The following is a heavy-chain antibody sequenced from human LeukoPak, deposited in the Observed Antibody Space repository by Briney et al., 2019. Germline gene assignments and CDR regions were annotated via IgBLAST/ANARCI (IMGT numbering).Heavy chain of an antibody. Sequence: ASETLSLTCTVSGGSISSYYWSWIRQPPGKGLEWIGYIYYSGSTNYNPSLKSRVTISVDTSKNQFSLKLSSVTAADTAVYYCARGAPAASGAFDIWGQGTMVTVSS. CDR3: ARGAPAASGAFDI. CDR2: IYYSGST. D-gene: IGHD2-2*01. J-gene: IGHJ3*02. V-gene: IGHV4-59*01. CDR1: GGSISSYY.